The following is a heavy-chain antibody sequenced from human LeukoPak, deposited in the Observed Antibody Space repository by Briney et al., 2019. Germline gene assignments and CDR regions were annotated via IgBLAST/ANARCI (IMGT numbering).Heavy chain of an antibody. J-gene: IGHJ3*02. CDR2: INADGSTT. D-gene: IGHD3-9*01. V-gene: IGHV3-74*01. CDR3: AKVWAYYDILTGRAAFDI. CDR1: GFTFSSYW. Sequence: PGGSLRLSCAASGFTFSSYWMHWVRQAPGKGLVWVSRINADGSTTNYADSVMGRFTISRDNAKNTLYLQMNSLRAEDTAVYYCAKVWAYYDILTGRAAFDIWGQGTMVTVSS.